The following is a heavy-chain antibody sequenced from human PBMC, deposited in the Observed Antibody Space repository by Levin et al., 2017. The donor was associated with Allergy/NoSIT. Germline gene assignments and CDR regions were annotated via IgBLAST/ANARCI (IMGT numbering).Heavy chain of an antibody. Sequence: GGSLRLSCAASGFTFSSYSMNWVRQAPGKGLEWVSSISSSSSYIYYADSVKGRFTISRDNAKNSLYLQMNSLRAEDTAVYYCARDRLPGIAVAVVDYWGQGTLVTVSS. CDR2: ISSSSSYI. CDR1: GFTFSSYS. V-gene: IGHV3-21*01. CDR3: ARDRLPGIAVAVVDY. J-gene: IGHJ4*02. D-gene: IGHD6-19*01.